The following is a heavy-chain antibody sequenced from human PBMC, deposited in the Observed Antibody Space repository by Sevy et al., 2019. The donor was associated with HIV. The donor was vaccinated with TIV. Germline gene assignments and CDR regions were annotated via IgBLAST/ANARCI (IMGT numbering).Heavy chain of an antibody. CDR3: AREGCTKPHDY. Sequence: GGSLRLSCAASGFTFSKYSMSWVRQPPGKGLEWVSNLSFGCGEINYADSVKGRFTISRDNSKSSVYLQMNSLRPEDTAVYYCAREGCTKPHDYWGQGTLVTVSS. V-gene: IGHV3-23*01. D-gene: IGHD2-8*01. J-gene: IGHJ4*02. CDR2: LSFGCGEI. CDR1: GFTFSKYS.